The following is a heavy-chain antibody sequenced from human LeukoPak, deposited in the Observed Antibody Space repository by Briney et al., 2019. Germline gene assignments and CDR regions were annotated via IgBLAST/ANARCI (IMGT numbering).Heavy chain of an antibody. D-gene: IGHD6-6*01. CDR2: IYYSGST. V-gene: IGHV4-39*01. J-gene: IGHJ4*02. CDR3: ASPSSIAARGGLYYFDY. CDR1: GGSISSSSYY. Sequence: PSETLSLTCTVSGGSISSSSYYWGWIRQPPGKGLEWIGSIYYSGSTYYNPSLKSRVTISVDTSKNQFSLKLSSVTGADTAVYYCASPSSIAARGGLYYFDYWGQGTLVTVSS.